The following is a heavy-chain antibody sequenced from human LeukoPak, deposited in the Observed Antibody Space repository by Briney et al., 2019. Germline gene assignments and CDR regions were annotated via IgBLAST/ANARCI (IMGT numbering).Heavy chain of an antibody. J-gene: IGHJ5*02. CDR1: GDSISSSNW. V-gene: IGHV4-4*02. D-gene: IGHD6-25*01. Sequence: PSGTLSLTCAVSGDSISSSNWWRWVRQPPGKGLEWIGEIYHSGSTNYNPSLKSRVTMSLDKSKNQFSLKLTSVTAADTAVYYCAREAAGQWFDPWGQGTLVTVSS. CDR2: IYHSGST. CDR3: AREAAGQWFDP.